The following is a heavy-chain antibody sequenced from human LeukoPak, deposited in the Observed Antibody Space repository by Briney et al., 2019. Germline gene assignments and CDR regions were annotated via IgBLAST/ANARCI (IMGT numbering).Heavy chain of an antibody. V-gene: IGHV3-9*03. Sequence: NPGGSLRLSCAASGFPFDDKAMHWVRQAPGKGLEWVAGISRNSDSTGYADSVKGRFTISRDNAKNSLYLQMNSLRAEDMALYYCVKDIGSGSYRYGGYFDYWGRGTLVTVSS. D-gene: IGHD1-26*01. CDR1: GFPFDDKA. CDR2: ISRNSDST. J-gene: IGHJ4*02. CDR3: VKDIGSGSYRYGGYFDY.